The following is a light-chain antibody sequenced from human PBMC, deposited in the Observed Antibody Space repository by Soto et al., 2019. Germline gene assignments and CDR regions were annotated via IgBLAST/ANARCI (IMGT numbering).Light chain of an antibody. Sequence: NFMLTQPHSVSEPPGKTVTISCTRSSGSVASNYVQWYQQRPGSAPTTVIYEDYQRPSGVPDRFSGSIDSSSNSASLTISGLKTEDEADYYCQSYDSTNVVFGGGTQLTVL. CDR1: SGSVASNY. J-gene: IGLJ2*01. CDR3: QSYDSTNVV. V-gene: IGLV6-57*04. CDR2: EDY.